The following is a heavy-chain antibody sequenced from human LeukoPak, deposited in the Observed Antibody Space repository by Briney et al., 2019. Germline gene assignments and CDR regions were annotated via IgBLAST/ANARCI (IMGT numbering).Heavy chain of an antibody. V-gene: IGHV1-18*01. D-gene: IGHD2-2*02. Sequence: ASVKVSCKASGYTFTSHGISWVRQAPGQGLEWMGWISAYNGNTNYAQKLQGRVTMTTDTSTSTAYMELRSLRSDDTAVYYCARTQIVVVPAAIQYDYWGQGTLVTVSS. CDR3: ARTQIVVVPAAIQYDY. CDR1: GYTFTSHG. J-gene: IGHJ4*02. CDR2: ISAYNGNT.